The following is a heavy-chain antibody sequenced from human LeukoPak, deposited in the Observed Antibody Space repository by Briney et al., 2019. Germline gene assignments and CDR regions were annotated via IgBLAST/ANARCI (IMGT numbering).Heavy chain of an antibody. CDR3: ARESSIDY. CDR2: IYSGGST. V-gene: IGHV3-53*01. CDR1: GFTVSNNY. J-gene: IGHJ4*02. Sequence: GGSLRLSCAASGFTVSNNYMSWVRQAPGKGLEWVSIIYSGGSTYYADSVKGRFTISRDNSKNTLHLQMKSLRADDTAVYYCARESSIDYWGQGTLVTVSS.